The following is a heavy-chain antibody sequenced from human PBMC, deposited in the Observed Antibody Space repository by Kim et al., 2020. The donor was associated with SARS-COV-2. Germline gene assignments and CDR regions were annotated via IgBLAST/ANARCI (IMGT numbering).Heavy chain of an antibody. D-gene: IGHD3-22*01. CDR3: ATGLSKGSGYYDALDY. CDR2: IYYSGST. Sequence: SETLSLTCTVSGGSISSGGYYWSWIRQHPGKGLEWIGYIYYSGSTYYNPSLKSRVTISVDTSKNQFSLKLSSVTAADTAVYYCATGLSKGSGYYDALDYWGQGTLVTVSS. V-gene: IGHV4-31*03. J-gene: IGHJ4*02. CDR1: GGSISSGGYY.